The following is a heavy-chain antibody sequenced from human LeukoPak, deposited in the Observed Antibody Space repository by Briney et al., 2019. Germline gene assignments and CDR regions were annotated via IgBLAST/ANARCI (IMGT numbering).Heavy chain of an antibody. CDR3: ARDPLGAFDI. J-gene: IGHJ3*02. V-gene: IGHV3-21*01. D-gene: IGHD7-27*01. CDR1: GCTFSSYS. CDR2: ISSSSSYI. Sequence: GGSLRLSCAASGCTFSSYSMNWVRQAPGKGLEWVSSISSSSSYIYYADSVKGRFTISRDNAKNSLYLQMNSLRAEDTAVYYCARDPLGAFDIWGQGTMVTVSS.